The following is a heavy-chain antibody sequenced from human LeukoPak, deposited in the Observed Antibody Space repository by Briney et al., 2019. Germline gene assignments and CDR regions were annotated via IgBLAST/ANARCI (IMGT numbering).Heavy chain of an antibody. CDR2: ITPNSGGT. J-gene: IGHJ5*02. D-gene: IGHD2-2*02. CDR3: ARGFRLSAIEDCFDP. Sequence: VASVTVSCKASGYTFTTYYVHWVRQAPGQGLEWMGWITPNSGGTEYAQKFQGRVTMTRDTSISTAYMELSGLRSDDTAVYYCARGFRLSAIEDCFDPWGQGTLVTVSS. V-gene: IGHV1-2*02. CDR1: GYTFTTYY.